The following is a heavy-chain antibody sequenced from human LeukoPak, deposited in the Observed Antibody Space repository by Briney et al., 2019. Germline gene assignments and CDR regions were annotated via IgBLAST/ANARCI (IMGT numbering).Heavy chain of an antibody. CDR3: ARGMAAAYDYNWFDP. V-gene: IGHV4-38-2*02. Sequence: SETLSLTCTVSGGSISSGDYWGWIRQPPGKGLEWIGSIYHSGRTYYNPSLKSRVTMSVDTSKNQFSLKLNSVTAADTAVYFCARGMAAAYDYNWFDPWGQGALVTVSS. D-gene: IGHD5-12*01. J-gene: IGHJ5*02. CDR2: IYHSGRT. CDR1: GGSISSGDY.